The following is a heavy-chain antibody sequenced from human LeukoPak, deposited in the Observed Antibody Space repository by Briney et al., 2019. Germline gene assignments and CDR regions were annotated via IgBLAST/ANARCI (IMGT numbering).Heavy chain of an antibody. J-gene: IGHJ4*02. CDR2: ISGSGGST. CDR1: GFTFSSYA. CDR3: ARSRLVTDYYFDY. Sequence: GGSLRLSCAASGFTFSSYAMSWVRQAPGKGLEWVSAISGSGGSTYYADSVKGRFTISRDNSKNTLYLQMNSLRAEDTAVYYCARSRLVTDYYFDYWGQGTLVTVSS. D-gene: IGHD3-9*01. V-gene: IGHV3-23*01.